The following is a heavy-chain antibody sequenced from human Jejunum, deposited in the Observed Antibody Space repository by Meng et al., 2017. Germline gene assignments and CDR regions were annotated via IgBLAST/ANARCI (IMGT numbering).Heavy chain of an antibody. J-gene: IGHJ4*02. Sequence: QVQLVESGGGVVQPGRSLRLSCAASGFTFSSYAMHWVRQAPGKGLEWVAVISNDGNRQYYPDSVKGRLTISRDNSRNTLYVQMNSLSAEDTAVYYCAKDGGIGFTDFDYWGQGTLVTVSS. CDR2: ISNDGNRQ. V-gene: IGHV3-30*01. CDR1: GFTFSSYA. D-gene: IGHD3-3*01. CDR3: AKDGGIGFTDFDY.